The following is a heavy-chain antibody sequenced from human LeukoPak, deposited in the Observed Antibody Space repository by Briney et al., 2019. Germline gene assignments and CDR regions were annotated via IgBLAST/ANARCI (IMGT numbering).Heavy chain of an antibody. CDR2: INHSGST. V-gene: IGHV4-34*01. CDR3: ARRGSSWSRYYYYYMDV. CDR1: GGSFSGYY. Sequence: SETLSLTCAVYGGSFSGYYWSWIRQPPGKGLEWIGEINHSGSTNYNPSLKSRVTISVDTSKNQFSLKLSSVTAADTAVYYCARRGSSWSRYYYYYMDVWGKGTTVTISS. D-gene: IGHD6-13*01. J-gene: IGHJ6*03.